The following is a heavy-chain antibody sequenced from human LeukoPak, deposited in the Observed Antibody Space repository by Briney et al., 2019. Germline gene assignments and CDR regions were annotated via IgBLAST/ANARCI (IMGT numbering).Heavy chain of an antibody. Sequence: GGSLKLSCAASGFTVITNDMTWVRPAPGKGLEWVSVLYSDGNTKYADSVQGRFTISRDNSKNTLYLEMNSLSPDDTAVYYCARGVEPLAANTLAYWGQGTLVTVSS. CDR3: ARGVEPLAANTLAY. CDR2: LYSDGNT. CDR1: GFTVITND. V-gene: IGHV3-53*01. D-gene: IGHD1-14*01. J-gene: IGHJ4*02.